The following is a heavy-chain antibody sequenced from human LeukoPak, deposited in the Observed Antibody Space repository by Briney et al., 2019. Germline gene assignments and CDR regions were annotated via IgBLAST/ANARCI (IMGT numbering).Heavy chain of an antibody. CDR1: GGTFSSYA. J-gene: IGHJ4*02. D-gene: IGHD5-18*01. Sequence: LVKVSCKASGGTFSSYAISWVRQAPGQGLEWMGRIIPIFGIANYAQKFQGRVTITADKSTSTAYMELSSLRSEDTAVYYCARGRDTAMVTSLGYFDYWGQGTLVTVSS. CDR2: IIPIFGIA. CDR3: ARGRDTAMVTSLGYFDY. V-gene: IGHV1-69*04.